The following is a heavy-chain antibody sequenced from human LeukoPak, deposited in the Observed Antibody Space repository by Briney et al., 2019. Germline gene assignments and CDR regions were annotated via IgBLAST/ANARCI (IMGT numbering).Heavy chain of an antibody. V-gene: IGHV3-48*03. CDR2: ISSSSHTI. J-gene: IGHJ4*02. CDR3: ARDYSGSGSYYGEFDY. Sequence: PGGSLRLSCAASGFTFSSYEMNWVRQAPGKGLEWVSYISSSSHTIYYADSVKGRFTISRDNGKNSMYLQMNSLRAEDTAVYYCARDYSGSGSYYGEFDYWGQGTLVTVSS. CDR1: GFTFSSYE. D-gene: IGHD3-10*01.